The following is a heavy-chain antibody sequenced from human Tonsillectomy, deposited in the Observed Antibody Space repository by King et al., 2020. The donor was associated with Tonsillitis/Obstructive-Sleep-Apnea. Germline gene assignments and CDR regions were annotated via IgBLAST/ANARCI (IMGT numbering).Heavy chain of an antibody. V-gene: IGHV5-51*03. CDR1: GYSFTNYW. Sequence: VQLVESGAEVKKPGESLKISCKGSGYSFTNYWIGWVRQMPGKGLEWMGIIYPGDSDTRYSPSFQGQVTISADKSISTASLQWSSLKASDTAMYYCARLTTGHYDPEESYYGMNVWGQGTPVTVSS. CDR3: ARLTTGHYDPEESYYGMNV. J-gene: IGHJ6*02. CDR2: IYPGDSDT. D-gene: IGHD4-17*01.